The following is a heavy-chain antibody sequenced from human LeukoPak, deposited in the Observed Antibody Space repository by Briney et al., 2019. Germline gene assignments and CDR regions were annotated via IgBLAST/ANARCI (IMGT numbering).Heavy chain of an antibody. D-gene: IGHD3-22*01. Sequence: SVKVSCKASGGTFSSYAINWVRQAPGQRVEWMGRIIPIFGTENYAQKFQGRVTITTDESTRTDYMELSSLRSEDTAVYYCAREDHETYYYGSSGYWWYYWGQGTLVTVSS. CDR2: IIPIFGTE. V-gene: IGHV1-69*05. CDR1: GGTFSSYA. CDR3: AREDHETYYYGSSGYWWYY. J-gene: IGHJ4*02.